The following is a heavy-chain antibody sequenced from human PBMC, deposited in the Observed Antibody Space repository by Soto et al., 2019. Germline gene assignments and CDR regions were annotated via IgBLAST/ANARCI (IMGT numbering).Heavy chain of an antibody. CDR1: GYTFSTYG. D-gene: IGHD5-18*01. Sequence: ASVKVSCKASGYTFSTYGISWVRQAPGQGLEWMGWIGGFNGKTNYAQKFQGRVTLTTDTSTSTAFLELRSLRSADTAVYYCAKGYSYGYEDYWGLGTLVTVSS. V-gene: IGHV1-18*01. J-gene: IGHJ4*02. CDR3: AKGYSYGYEDY. CDR2: IGGFNGKT.